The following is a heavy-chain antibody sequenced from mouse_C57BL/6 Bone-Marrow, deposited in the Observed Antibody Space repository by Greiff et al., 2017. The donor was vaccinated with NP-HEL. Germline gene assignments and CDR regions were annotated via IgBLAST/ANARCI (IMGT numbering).Heavy chain of an antibody. Sequence: QVQLQQSGAELVRPGTSVKVSCKASGYAFTNYLIEWVKQRPGQGLEWIGVINPGSGGTNYNEKFKGKATLTADKSSSTAYMQLSSLTSEDSAVYFCARWDGSSPDYWGQGTTLTVSS. CDR3: ARWDGSSPDY. J-gene: IGHJ2*01. V-gene: IGHV1-54*01. D-gene: IGHD1-1*01. CDR2: INPGSGGT. CDR1: GYAFTNYL.